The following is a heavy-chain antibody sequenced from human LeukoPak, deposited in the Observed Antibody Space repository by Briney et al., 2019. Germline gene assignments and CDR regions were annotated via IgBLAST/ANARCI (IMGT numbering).Heavy chain of an antibody. V-gene: IGHV3-7*01. Sequence: GGSLRLSCAASGFTFSSYAMSWVRQAPGKGLEWVANIKQDGSEKYYVDSVKGRFTISRDNAKNSLYLQMNSLRAEDTAVYYCATGIAAAGPNWFDPWGQGTLVTVSS. CDR3: ATGIAAAGPNWFDP. CDR1: GFTFSSYA. J-gene: IGHJ5*02. CDR2: IKQDGSEK. D-gene: IGHD6-13*01.